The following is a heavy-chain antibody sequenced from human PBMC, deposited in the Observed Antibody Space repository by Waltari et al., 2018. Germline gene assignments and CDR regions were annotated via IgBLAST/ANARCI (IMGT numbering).Heavy chain of an antibody. CDR2: IYYSGST. Sequence: QLQLPESGPGLVKPSETLSFTCTVSGGSISSSSYYWGWIRQPPGKGLEWIGSIYYSGSTYYNPSLKSRVTISVDTSKNQFSLKLSSVTAADTAVYYCATKRESSASGFDYWGQGTLVTVSS. V-gene: IGHV4-39*01. J-gene: IGHJ4*02. D-gene: IGHD6-19*01. CDR1: GGSISSSSYY. CDR3: ATKRESSASGFDY.